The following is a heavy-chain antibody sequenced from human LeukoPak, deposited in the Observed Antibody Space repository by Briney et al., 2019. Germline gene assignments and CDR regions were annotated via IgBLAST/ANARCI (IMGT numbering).Heavy chain of an antibody. J-gene: IGHJ5*02. V-gene: IGHV4-61*02. CDR2: IYTSGST. D-gene: IGHD2-2*01. Sequence: SETLSLTCTVSGGSISSGSYYWSWIRQPAGKGLEWIGRIYTSGSTNYNPSLKSRVTISVDTSKNQFSLKLSSVTAADTAVYYCARGGGYCSSTSCQNWFDPWGQGTLVTVSS. CDR1: GGSISSGSYY. CDR3: ARGGGYCSSTSCQNWFDP.